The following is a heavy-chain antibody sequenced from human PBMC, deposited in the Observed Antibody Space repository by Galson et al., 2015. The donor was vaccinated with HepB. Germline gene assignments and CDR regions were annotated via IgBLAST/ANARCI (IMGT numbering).Heavy chain of an antibody. CDR1: GFTFSSYG. CDR2: ISYDGSNK. CDR3: AKAYPQYSTREGCYY. Sequence: SLRLSCAASGFTFSSYGMHWVRQAPGKGLEWVAVISYDGSNKYYADSVKGRFTISRDNSKNTLYLQMNSLRAEDTAVYYCAKAYPQYSTREGCYYWGQGTLVTVSS. D-gene: IGHD2-2*01. V-gene: IGHV3-30*18. J-gene: IGHJ4*02.